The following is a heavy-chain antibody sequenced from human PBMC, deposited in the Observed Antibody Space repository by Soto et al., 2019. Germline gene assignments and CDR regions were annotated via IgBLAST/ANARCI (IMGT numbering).Heavy chain of an antibody. D-gene: IGHD1-20*01. CDR1: GYTLTRYG. J-gene: IGHJ2*01. Sequence: QVHLVQSGAEVKKPGASVKVSCKASGYTLTRYGITWVRQATGQGLEWMGSISAYNANTNYAQKLQGRLTMTTDTSTSTAYIELRSLTSDDTAVYYCAREVFRYFDLWGRGTLVSVSS. CDR3: AREVFRYFDL. CDR2: ISAYNANT. V-gene: IGHV1-18*01.